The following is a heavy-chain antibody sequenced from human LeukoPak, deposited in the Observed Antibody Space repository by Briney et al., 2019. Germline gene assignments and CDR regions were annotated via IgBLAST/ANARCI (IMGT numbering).Heavy chain of an antibody. CDR3: ARPGGDRLYYYYYMDV. CDR2: IYYSGST. V-gene: IGHV4-39*01. D-gene: IGHD2-21*02. CDR1: GGSISSSSYY. Sequence: PSETLSLTCTVSGGSISSSSYYWGWIRQPPGKGLKWIGSIYYSGSTYYNPSLKNRVTISVDTPKNQFSLKLSSVTAADTAVYYCARPGGDRLYYYYYMDVWGKGTTVTISS. J-gene: IGHJ6*03.